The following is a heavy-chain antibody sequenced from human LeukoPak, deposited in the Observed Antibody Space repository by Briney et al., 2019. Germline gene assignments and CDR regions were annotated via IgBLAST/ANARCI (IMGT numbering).Heavy chain of an antibody. V-gene: IGHV4-59*01. D-gene: IGHD1-26*01. CDR2: IYYSGST. CDR3: ARGGSIVGATPHDAFDI. Sequence: PSETLSLTCTVSAAPITSYYWSWIRQPPGKGLEWIGYIYYSGSTNYNPSLKSRVAISVDTSKNQVSLRLSSVTAADTAVYYCARGGSIVGATPHDAFDIWGQGTVVTVS. J-gene: IGHJ3*02. CDR1: AAPITSYY.